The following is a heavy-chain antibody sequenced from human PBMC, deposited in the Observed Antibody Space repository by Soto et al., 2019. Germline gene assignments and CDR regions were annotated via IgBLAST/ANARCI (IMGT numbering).Heavy chain of an antibody. D-gene: IGHD4-17*01. CDR3: AKGGRRYGDYVRWGYYYYMDV. V-gene: IGHV3-23*01. CDR1: GFTFSSYA. J-gene: IGHJ6*03. CDR2: ISGSGGST. Sequence: GGSLRLSCAASGFTFSSYAMSWVRQAPGKGLEWVSAISGSGGSTYYADSVKGRFTISRDNSKNTLYLQMNSLRAEDTAVYYCAKGGRRYGDYVRWGYYYYMDVWGKGTTVTVFS.